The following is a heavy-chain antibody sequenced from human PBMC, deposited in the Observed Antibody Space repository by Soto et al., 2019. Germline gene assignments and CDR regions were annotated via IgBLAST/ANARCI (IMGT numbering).Heavy chain of an antibody. Sequence: GGSLRLSCAASGFTFSSYAMSWVRQAPGKGLEWVSAISGSGGSTYYADSVKGRFTISRDNSKNTLFLQMKSLRAEDTAVYYCSKDFVGSSWYDPGYWGQGTLVPVSS. V-gene: IGHV3-23*01. CDR1: GFTFSSYA. D-gene: IGHD6-13*01. CDR2: ISGSGGST. CDR3: SKDFVGSSWYDPGY. J-gene: IGHJ4*02.